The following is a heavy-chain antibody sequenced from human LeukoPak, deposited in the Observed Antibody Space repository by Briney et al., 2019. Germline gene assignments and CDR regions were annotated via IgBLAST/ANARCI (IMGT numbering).Heavy chain of an antibody. V-gene: IGHV1-18*01. CDR1: GYTFTSYG. J-gene: IGHJ3*02. CDR2: ISAYNGNT. D-gene: IGHD6-13*01. Sequence: ASVKVSCKASGYTFTSYGISWVRQAPGQGLEWMGWISAYNGNTNYAQKLQGRVTMTTDTSTSTAHMELRSLRSDDTAVYYCAREAAVIAFDIWGQGTMVTVSS. CDR3: AREAAVIAFDI.